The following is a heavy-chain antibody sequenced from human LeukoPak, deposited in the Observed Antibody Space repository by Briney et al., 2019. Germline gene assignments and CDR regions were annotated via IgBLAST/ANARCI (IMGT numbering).Heavy chain of an antibody. V-gene: IGHV3-30*02. Sequence: GGSLTLSCAASGFTFSSYGMHWVRQAPGKGLEWVAFIRYDGSNKYYADSVKGRFTISRDNSKNTLYLQMSSLRAEDTAAYYCARGRWGSGYYFDYWGQGTLVTVSS. J-gene: IGHJ4*02. D-gene: IGHD6-25*01. CDR2: IRYDGSNK. CDR1: GFTFSSYG. CDR3: ARGRWGSGYYFDY.